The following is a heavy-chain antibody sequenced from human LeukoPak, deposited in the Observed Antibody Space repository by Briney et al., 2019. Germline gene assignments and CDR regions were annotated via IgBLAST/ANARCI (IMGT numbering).Heavy chain of an antibody. CDR2: INHSGST. J-gene: IGHJ4*02. CDR1: GGSFSGYY. Sequence: KPSETLSLTCAVYGGSFSGYYWGWIRQPPGKGLEWIGEINHSGSTNYNPSLKSRVTISVDTSKNQFSLKLSSVTAADTAVYYCARGRKRSPFDYWGQGTLVTVSS. D-gene: IGHD1-14*01. CDR3: ARGRKRSPFDY. V-gene: IGHV4-34*01.